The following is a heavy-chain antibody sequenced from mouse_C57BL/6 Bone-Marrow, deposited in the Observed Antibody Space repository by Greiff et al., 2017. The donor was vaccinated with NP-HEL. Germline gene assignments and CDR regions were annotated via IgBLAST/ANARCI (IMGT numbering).Heavy chain of an antibody. CDR3: ARITTVAPYYFDD. D-gene: IGHD1-1*01. Sequence: EVQLQQSGPELVKPGDSVKISCKASGYSFTGYFMNWVMQSHGKSLEWIGRINPYNGDTFYNQKFKGKATLTVDKSSSTAHMELRSLTSEDSAVYYCARITTVAPYYFDDWGQGTTLTVSS. CDR2: INPYNGDT. CDR1: GYSFTGYF. V-gene: IGHV1-20*01. J-gene: IGHJ2*01.